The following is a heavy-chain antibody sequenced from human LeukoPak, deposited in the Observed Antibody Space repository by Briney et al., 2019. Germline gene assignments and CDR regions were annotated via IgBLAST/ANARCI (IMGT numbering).Heavy chain of an antibody. J-gene: IGHJ4*02. CDR3: AKDSEDSDYGDYGGY. D-gene: IGHD4-17*01. CDR2: ISARGDGT. CDR1: GFPFTSYG. Sequence: GGSLRLSCAGSGFPFTSYGMDWVRQAPGKGLGLVCAISARGDGTYYADSVKGRFTISRDNSKNTLYLQMNSLRAEDTAVYYCAKDSEDSDYGDYGGYWGQGTLVTVSS. V-gene: IGHV3-23*01.